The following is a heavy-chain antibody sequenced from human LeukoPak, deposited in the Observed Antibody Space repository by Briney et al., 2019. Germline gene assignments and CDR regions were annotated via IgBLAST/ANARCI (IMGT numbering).Heavy chain of an antibody. J-gene: IGHJ4*02. V-gene: IGHV3-48*03. Sequence: GGSLRLSCAASGFTFSSYEMNWVRQAPGKGLEWVSYISSSGSTIYYADSVKGRFTISRDNAKNSLYLQMNSLRAEDTAVYYCARDPAGGQPTFDYWGQGTLVTVSS. CDR3: ARDPAGGQPTFDY. D-gene: IGHD2-8*02. CDR1: GFTFSSYE. CDR2: ISSSGSTI.